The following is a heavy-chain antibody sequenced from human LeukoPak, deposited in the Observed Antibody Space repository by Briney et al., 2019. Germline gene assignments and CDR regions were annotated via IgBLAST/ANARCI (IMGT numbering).Heavy chain of an antibody. CDR3: ARDSPRYCSGGSCYSYMSAFDI. CDR1: GGSISSYY. CDR2: IYTTGST. V-gene: IGHV4-4*07. J-gene: IGHJ3*02. D-gene: IGHD2-15*01. Sequence: PSQTLSLTRTVSGGSISSYYCSSIPQPPRKGLEWIGRIYTTGSTNYNASLKGRVNRSVDTSKNQFSLKLSSVTAADTAVYYCARDSPRYCSGGSCYSYMSAFDIWGQGTMVTVSS.